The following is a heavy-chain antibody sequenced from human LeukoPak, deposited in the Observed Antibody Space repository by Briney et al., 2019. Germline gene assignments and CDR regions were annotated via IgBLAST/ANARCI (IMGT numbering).Heavy chain of an antibody. CDR1: GGTFSSYA. CDR3: ARDRGPTTVVTLASH. V-gene: IGHV1-69*05. J-gene: IGHJ4*02. D-gene: IGHD4-23*01. CDR2: IIPIFGTA. Sequence: ASVKVSCKASGGTFSSYAISWVRQAPGQGLEWMGGIIPIFGTANYAQKFQGRVTITTDESTSTAYMELSSLRSEDTAVYYCARDRGPTTVVTLASHWGQGTLVTVSS.